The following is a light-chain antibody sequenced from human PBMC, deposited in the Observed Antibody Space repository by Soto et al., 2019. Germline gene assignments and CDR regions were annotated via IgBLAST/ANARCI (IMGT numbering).Light chain of an antibody. Sequence: QTVVTQEPSFSVSPGGTVTLTCGLTSGSVSILSYPSWYQQTPGQAPRTLIYSTNTRSSGVPDRFSGSILGTKAALTIAGAQAEDDSHYYCALYLGYGNMVFGGGTKLTVL. CDR1: SGSVSILSY. CDR3: ALYLGYGNMV. CDR2: STN. J-gene: IGLJ3*02. V-gene: IGLV8-61*01.